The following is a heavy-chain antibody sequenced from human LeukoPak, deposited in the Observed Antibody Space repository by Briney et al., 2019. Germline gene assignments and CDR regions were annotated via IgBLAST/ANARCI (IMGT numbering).Heavy chain of an antibody. D-gene: IGHD3-16*01. CDR3: ARPRSVGKSYMDV. Sequence: PSETLSLTCAVYVGSFSGYYWTWIRQPPGKGLEWIGEINHSGSTNYNPSLKSRVTISVDTSKNQFSLKLSSVTAADTAVYYCARPRSVGKSYMDVWGKGTTVTVSS. CDR1: VGSFSGYY. J-gene: IGHJ6*03. CDR2: INHSGST. V-gene: IGHV4-34*01.